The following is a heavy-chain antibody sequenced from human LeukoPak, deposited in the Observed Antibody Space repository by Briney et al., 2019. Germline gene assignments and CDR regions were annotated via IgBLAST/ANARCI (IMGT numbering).Heavy chain of an antibody. J-gene: IGHJ3*02. CDR1: GYTFTGYY. V-gene: IGHV1-2*02. CDR2: INPNSGGT. Sequence: GASVKVSCKASGYTFTGYYMHWVRQAPGQGLEWMGWINPNSGGTNYAQKFQGRVTMTRDTSISTAYMELSRLRSDDTAVYYCARDLRYCSSTSCYGRAFDIWGQGTMVTVSS. D-gene: IGHD2-2*01. CDR3: ARDLRYCSSTSCYGRAFDI.